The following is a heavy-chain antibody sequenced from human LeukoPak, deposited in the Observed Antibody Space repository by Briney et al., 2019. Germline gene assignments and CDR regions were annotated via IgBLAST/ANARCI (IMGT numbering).Heavy chain of an antibody. CDR1: GLTFSDYY. Sequence: GGSLRLPCAASGLTFSDYYMSWIRQAPGKGLEWVSYISSSGSTIYYADSVKGRFTISRDNAKNSLYLQMNSLRAEDTAVHYCARSHSVTTSPFHDWSQATLVTVSS. J-gene: IGHJ4*02. CDR3: ARSHSVTTSPFHD. CDR2: ISSSGSTI. V-gene: IGHV3-11*04. D-gene: IGHD4-17*01.